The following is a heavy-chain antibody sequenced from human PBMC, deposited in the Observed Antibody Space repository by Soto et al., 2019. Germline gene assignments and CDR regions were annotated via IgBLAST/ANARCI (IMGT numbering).Heavy chain of an antibody. V-gene: IGHV1-69*13. CDR2: IIPIFGTA. CDR3: ARGRRGYSGYYYYYMDV. D-gene: IGHD5-12*01. Sequence: GASLKVSCKASGGTFSSYAISWVRQAPGEGLEWMGGIIPIFGTANYAQKFQGRVTITADESTSTAYMELSSLGSEDTAVYYCARGRRGYSGYYYYYMDVWGKGTTVTVSS. CDR1: GGTFSSYA. J-gene: IGHJ6*03.